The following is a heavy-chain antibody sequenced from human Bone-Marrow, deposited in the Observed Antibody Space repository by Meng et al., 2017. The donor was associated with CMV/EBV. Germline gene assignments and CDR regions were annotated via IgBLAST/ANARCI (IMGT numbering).Heavy chain of an antibody. D-gene: IGHD7-27*01. Sequence: SETLSLTCAVYGGSFSGYYWSWIRQPPGKGLEWIGEINHSGSTNYNPSLKSRVTISVETAKNQFSLKLSSVTAADTAVYYCARGHGKKLGLYYYYYYGMDVWGQGTTVTVSS. CDR2: INHSGST. V-gene: IGHV4-34*01. J-gene: IGHJ6*02. CDR3: ARGHGKKLGLYYYYYYGMDV. CDR1: GGSFSGYY.